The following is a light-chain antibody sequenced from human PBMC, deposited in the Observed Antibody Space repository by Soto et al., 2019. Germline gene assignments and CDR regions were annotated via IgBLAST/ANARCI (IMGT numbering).Light chain of an antibody. CDR1: QSFSSSY. CDR3: QQRSNWPIT. J-gene: IGKJ5*01. Sequence: EIVLTQSPRTLSLSPGERATLSCSRSQSFSSSYLAWYQQKPGQAPRLLIYGASTRATGIPARFSGSGSGTEFTLTISSLEPEDVAVYYCQQRSNWPITFGQGTRLEIK. CDR2: GAS. V-gene: IGKV3D-20*02.